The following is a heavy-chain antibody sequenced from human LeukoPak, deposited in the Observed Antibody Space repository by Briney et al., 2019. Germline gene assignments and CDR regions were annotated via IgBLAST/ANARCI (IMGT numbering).Heavy chain of an antibody. CDR1: GGSISSYY. D-gene: IGHD5-12*01. J-gene: IGHJ5*02. CDR2: IYSSGKN. CDR3: ARYSGYESYNWFGP. Sequence: SETLSLTCTVSGGSISSYYWTWIRQPPGKGLERIGYIYSSGKNNYYPSLKSRVTISVDTSKNQFSLKMSSVTAADTAVYFCARYSGYESYNWFGPWGQGTLVTVSS. V-gene: IGHV4-59*01.